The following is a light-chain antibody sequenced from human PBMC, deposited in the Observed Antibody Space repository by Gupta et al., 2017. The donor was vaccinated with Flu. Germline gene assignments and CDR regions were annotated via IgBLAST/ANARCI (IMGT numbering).Light chain of an antibody. CDR2: DVS. J-gene: IGLJ3*02. Sequence: SITISCTGTSSDIGGFNYVSWYQQHPDRAPKLVIYDVSNRPAGVSNRFSASKAGNAASLTISGLQAEDDADYYCSSYTTSSTRVFGGGTKLTVL. V-gene: IGLV2-14*03. CDR3: SSYTTSSTRV. CDR1: SSDIGGFNY.